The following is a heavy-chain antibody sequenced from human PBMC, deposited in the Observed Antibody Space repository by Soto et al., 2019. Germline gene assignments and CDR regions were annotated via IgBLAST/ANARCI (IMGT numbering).Heavy chain of an antibody. Sequence: QVQLQESGPGLVKPSETLSLTCTVSGGSISSYYRSWILQPPGKGLEWIGYIYYSGSTNYNPSLKSRVTISVDTSKHQFSLKLSSVTAADTAVYYCARDIMGTNYYYYGMDVWGQGTTVTVSS. V-gene: IGHV4-59*01. D-gene: IGHD2-8*01. CDR3: ARDIMGTNYYYYGMDV. CDR2: IYYSGST. CDR1: GGSISSYY. J-gene: IGHJ6*02.